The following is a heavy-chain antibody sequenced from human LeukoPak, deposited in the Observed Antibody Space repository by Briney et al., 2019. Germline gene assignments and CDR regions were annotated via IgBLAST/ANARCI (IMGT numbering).Heavy chain of an antibody. V-gene: IGHV1-69*05. CDR2: IIPIFGTA. D-gene: IGHD6-13*01. CDR3: AREGCGSSCHYYYYYIDV. J-gene: IGHJ6*03. Sequence: ASVKVSCKASRGTFSSYAISWVRQAPGQGLEWMGGIIPIFGTANYAQKFQGRVTITTDESTSTAYMELSSLRSEDTAVYYCAREGCGSSCHYYYYYIDVCGKGTTVTVSS. CDR1: RGTFSSYA.